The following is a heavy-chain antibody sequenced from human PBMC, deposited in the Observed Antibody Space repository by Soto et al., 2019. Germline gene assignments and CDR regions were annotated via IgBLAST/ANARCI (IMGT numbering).Heavy chain of an antibody. D-gene: IGHD3-22*01. V-gene: IGHV1-69*13. CDR3: ARVSPHFYYDSSGYPGVFDY. Sequence: GASVKVSCKASGGTFSSYAISWVRQAPGQGLGWMGGIIPIFGTANYAQKFQGRVTITADESTSTAYMELSSLRSEDTAVYYCARVSPHFYYDSSGYPGVFDYWGQGTLVTVSS. CDR1: GGTFSSYA. CDR2: IIPIFGTA. J-gene: IGHJ4*02.